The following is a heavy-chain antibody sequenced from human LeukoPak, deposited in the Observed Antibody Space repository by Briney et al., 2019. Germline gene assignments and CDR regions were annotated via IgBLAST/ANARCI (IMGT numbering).Heavy chain of an antibody. CDR3: ARGGTRDNWVYYIDY. V-gene: IGHV4-59*01. Sequence: PSETLSLTCAVSGCSISNYYWSWIRQSPEKGLEWIGCIYYSGHTNYNPSLKSRVTMSVDTSKNQFSLKLTSVTAADTAVYYCARGGTRDNWVYYIDYWGQGTLVTVSS. CDR2: IYYSGHT. CDR1: GCSISNYY. D-gene: IGHD1-1*01. J-gene: IGHJ4*02.